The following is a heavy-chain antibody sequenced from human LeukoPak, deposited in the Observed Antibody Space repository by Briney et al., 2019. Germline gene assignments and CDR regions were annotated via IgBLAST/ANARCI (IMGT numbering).Heavy chain of an antibody. CDR1: GFTLSSYE. CDR2: IDYSGDSP. CDR3: AKQGLVPATAGD. J-gene: IGHJ4*02. Sequence: GGSLRLSCTGSGFTLSSYEMTWIRQAPGKGLEWVSSIDYSGDSPYYADSVKGRFTMSRDNSKNIVYLQMNSLRPEDTAVYYCAKQGLVPATAGDWGQGTLVTVSS. V-gene: IGHV3-23*01. D-gene: IGHD2-2*01.